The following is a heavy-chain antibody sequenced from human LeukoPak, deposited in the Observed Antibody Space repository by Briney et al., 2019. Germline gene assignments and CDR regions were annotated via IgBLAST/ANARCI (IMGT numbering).Heavy chain of an antibody. CDR2: ISYEGSNK. CDR3: AKRSGRGLLASGGAFDI. Sequence: PGGSLRLSCAASGFTFSSYGMHWVRQAPGKGLEWVAVISYEGSNKYYADSVKGRFTISRDNSKNTLYLQMNSLTAEDTAAYYCAKRSGRGLLASGGAFDIWGQGTMVTVSS. V-gene: IGHV3-30*18. CDR1: GFTFSSYG. D-gene: IGHD1-26*01. J-gene: IGHJ3*02.